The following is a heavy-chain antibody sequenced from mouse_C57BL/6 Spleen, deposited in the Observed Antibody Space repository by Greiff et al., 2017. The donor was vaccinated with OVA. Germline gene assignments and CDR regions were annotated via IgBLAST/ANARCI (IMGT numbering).Heavy chain of an antibody. Sequence: EVQLVESGGGLVKPGGSLKLSCAASGFTFSSYAMSWVRQTPEKRLEWVATISDGGSYTYYPDNVKGRFTISRDNAKNNLYLQMSHLKSEDTAMDYCARDRYYGSRYYFDYWGQGTTLTVSS. CDR2: ISDGGSYT. CDR3: ARDRYYGSRYYFDY. V-gene: IGHV5-4*01. J-gene: IGHJ2*01. CDR1: GFTFSSYA. D-gene: IGHD1-1*01.